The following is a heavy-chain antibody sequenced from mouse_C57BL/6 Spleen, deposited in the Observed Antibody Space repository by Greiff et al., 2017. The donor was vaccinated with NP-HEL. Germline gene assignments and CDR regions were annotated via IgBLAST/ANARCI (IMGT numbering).Heavy chain of an antibody. CDR1: GYTFTSYW. V-gene: IGHV1-55*01. J-gene: IGHJ3*01. D-gene: IGHD2-5*01. CDR2: IYPGSGST. CDR3: ARQMAYYSNRGFAY. Sequence: QVQLQQPGAELVKPGASVKMSCKASGYTFTSYWITWVKQRPGQGLEWIGDIYPGSGSTNYNEKFKSKATLTVDTSSSTAYMQLSSLTSEDSAVYYCARQMAYYSNRGFAYWGQGTLVTVSA.